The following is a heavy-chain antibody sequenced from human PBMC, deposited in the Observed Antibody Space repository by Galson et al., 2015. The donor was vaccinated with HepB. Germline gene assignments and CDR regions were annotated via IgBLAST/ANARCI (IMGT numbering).Heavy chain of an antibody. V-gene: IGHV3-48*03. CDR3: ARDSHGGKGGNYYYYSGMDV. D-gene: IGHD4-23*01. J-gene: IGHJ6*02. CDR1: GFTFSSYE. Sequence: SLRLSCAASGFTFSSYEMNWVRQAPGKGLEWVSYISSSGSTIYYADSVKGRFTISRDNAKNSLYLQMNSLRAEDTAVYYCARDSHGGKGGNYYYYSGMDVWGQGTTVTASS. CDR2: ISSSGSTI.